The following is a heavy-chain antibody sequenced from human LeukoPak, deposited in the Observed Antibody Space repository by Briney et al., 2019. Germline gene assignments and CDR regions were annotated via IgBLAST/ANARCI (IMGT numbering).Heavy chain of an antibody. CDR3: ARGAAGFTIFGVPGWFDP. CDR2: ISSSSSYI. J-gene: IGHJ5*02. V-gene: IGHV3-21*01. D-gene: IGHD3-3*01. CDR1: GFTFSSYS. Sequence: GGSLRLSCAASGFTFSSYSMNWVRQAPGKGLEWVSSISSSSSYIYYADSVKGRFTISRDNAKNSLYLQMNSLRAEDTAVYYCARGAAGFTIFGVPGWFDPWGQGTLVTVSS.